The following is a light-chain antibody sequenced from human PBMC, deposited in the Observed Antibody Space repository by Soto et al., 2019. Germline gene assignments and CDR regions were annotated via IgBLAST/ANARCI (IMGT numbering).Light chain of an antibody. CDR2: FSS. J-gene: IGKJ1*01. V-gene: IGKV1-39*01. CDR1: QSISSY. Sequence: DIQMTQSPSSLSASVGARVTITCRASQSISSYLNWYQQKPGKAPKLLIYFSSTLQSGVPSRFSGYGSGTDFTLTIRSLQPEDFATYYCQQSYNTPRTFGQGTKVEIK. CDR3: QQSYNTPRT.